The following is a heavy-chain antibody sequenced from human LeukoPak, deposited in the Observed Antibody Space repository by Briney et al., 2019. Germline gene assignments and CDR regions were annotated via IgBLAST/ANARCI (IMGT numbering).Heavy chain of an antibody. CDR3: ARDSPRKPTTVSDY. V-gene: IGHV1-18*01. J-gene: IGHJ4*02. D-gene: IGHD4-17*01. Sequence: ASVKVSCKASGYTFTSYGISWVRQAPGQGREWMGWISAYNGNTNYAQKLQGRVTMTTDTSTSTAYMELRSLRSDDTAVYYCARDSPRKPTTVSDYWGQGTLVTVSS. CDR1: GYTFTSYG. CDR2: ISAYNGNT.